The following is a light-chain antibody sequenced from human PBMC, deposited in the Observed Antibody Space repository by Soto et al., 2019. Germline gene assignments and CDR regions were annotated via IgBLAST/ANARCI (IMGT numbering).Light chain of an antibody. J-gene: IGKJ3*01. CDR2: AAS. CDR1: QDIRNF. CDR3: QKYSSVPV. Sequence: DIQMTQSPTSLSASVGDRVTITCRASQDIRNFVAWYQQKPGKAPKLLIYAASTLQSGVPSRFSGSGSGTDFTLTINSLQPEDVATYSCQKYSSVPVFGSGTKGAI. V-gene: IGKV1-27*01.